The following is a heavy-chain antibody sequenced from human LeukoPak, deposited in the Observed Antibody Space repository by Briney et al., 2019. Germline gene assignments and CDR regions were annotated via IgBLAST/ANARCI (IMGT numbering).Heavy chain of an antibody. CDR3: ARGHGSIDF. Sequence: PGGSLRLSCAASEFNFSFYWMTWVRQAPGKGLEWVANILPDGSKKYYLDSVKGRFTISRDNAKNSLYVQMNSLRAEDTAVYYCARGHGSIDFWGQGTLVTVSS. CDR1: EFNFSFYW. V-gene: IGHV3-7*01. D-gene: IGHD5-24*01. J-gene: IGHJ4*02. CDR2: ILPDGSKK.